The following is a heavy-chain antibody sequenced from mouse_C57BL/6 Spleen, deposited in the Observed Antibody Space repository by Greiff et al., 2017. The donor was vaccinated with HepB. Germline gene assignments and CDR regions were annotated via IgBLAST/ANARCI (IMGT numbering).Heavy chain of an antibody. Sequence: EVKVVESGGGLVKPGGSLKLSCAASGFTFSSYAMSWVRQTPEKRLEWVATISDGGSYTYYPDNVKGRFTISRDNAKNNLYLQMSHLKSEDTAMYYCARSRQITTVVDYWGQGTTLTVSS. CDR3: ARSRQITTVVDY. V-gene: IGHV5-4*03. CDR2: ISDGGSYT. D-gene: IGHD1-1*01. CDR1: GFTFSSYA. J-gene: IGHJ2*01.